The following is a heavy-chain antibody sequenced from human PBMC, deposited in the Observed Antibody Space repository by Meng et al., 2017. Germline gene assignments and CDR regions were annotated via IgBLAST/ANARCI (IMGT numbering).Heavy chain of an antibody. CDR2: INPNSGGT. D-gene: IGHD6-19*01. Sequence: QGELVQAVAEVKKPWASVKVSCKASGYTFTGYYMHWVRQAPGQGLEWMGRINPNSGGTNYAQKFQGRVTMTRDTSISTAYMELSRLRSDDTAVYYCAREWGSGWYVMDYWGQGTLVTVSS. CDR1: GYTFTGYY. CDR3: AREWGSGWYVMDY. J-gene: IGHJ4*02. V-gene: IGHV1-2*06.